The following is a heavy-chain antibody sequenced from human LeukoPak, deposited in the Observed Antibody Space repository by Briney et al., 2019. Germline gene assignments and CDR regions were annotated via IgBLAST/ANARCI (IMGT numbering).Heavy chain of an antibody. Sequence: SETLSLTCTVSGGSISGYYWSWIRQPPGKGLEWIGCIYYTGSTNYNPSLKSRVTISADTSKNQFSLNLSSVTAADTAMYYCARDRWRHDYWGQGTRVTVSS. D-gene: IGHD5-24*01. V-gene: IGHV4-59*01. CDR1: GGSISGYY. CDR2: IYYTGST. CDR3: ARDRWRHDY. J-gene: IGHJ4*02.